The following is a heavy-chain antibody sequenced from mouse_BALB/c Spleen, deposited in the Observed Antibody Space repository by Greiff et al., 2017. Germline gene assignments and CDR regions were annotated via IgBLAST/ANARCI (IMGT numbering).Heavy chain of an antibody. J-gene: IGHJ3*01. V-gene: IGHV1-69*02. CDR3: TRGLLRSFAY. CDR2: IYPSDSYT. D-gene: IGHD2-3*01. Sequence: QVQLQQPGAELVRPGASVKLSCKASGYTFTSYWINWVKQRPGQGLEWIGNIYPSDSYTNYNQKFKDKATLTVDKSSSTAYMQLSSPTSEDSAVYYCTRGLLRSFAYWGQGTLVTVSA. CDR1: GYTFTSYW.